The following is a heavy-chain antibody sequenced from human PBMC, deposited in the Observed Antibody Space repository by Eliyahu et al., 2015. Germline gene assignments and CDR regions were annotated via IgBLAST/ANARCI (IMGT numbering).Heavy chain of an antibody. CDR1: GFTFDXYA. CDR2: ISWNSGSI. V-gene: IGHV3-9*01. Sequence: EVQLVESGGGLVQXGRSLRLSCAXSGFTFDXYAMHWVRXAPGKGLEWVSGISWNSGSIGYADSVKGRFTISRDNAKNSLYLQMNSLRAEDTALYYCAKDISFRFGVTTVFDYWGQGTLVTVSS. CDR3: AKDISFRFGVTTVFDY. J-gene: IGHJ4*02. D-gene: IGHD4-17*01.